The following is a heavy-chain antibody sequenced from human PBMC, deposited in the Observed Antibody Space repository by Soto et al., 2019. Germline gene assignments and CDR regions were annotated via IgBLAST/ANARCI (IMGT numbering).Heavy chain of an antibody. CDR1: GYTFTSYD. CDR3: AWERGASSPFDY. Sequence: QVQLVQSGAEVKKPGASVKVSCKASGYTFTSYDINWVRQAPGQGLGWMGWMNHNSGNTGYAQKFQGRVTMTRNTSISTAYMELSSLISEDTAVDYCAWERGASSPFDYWGQGTLVTVSS. D-gene: IGHD6-19*01. CDR2: MNHNSGNT. V-gene: IGHV1-8*01. J-gene: IGHJ4*02.